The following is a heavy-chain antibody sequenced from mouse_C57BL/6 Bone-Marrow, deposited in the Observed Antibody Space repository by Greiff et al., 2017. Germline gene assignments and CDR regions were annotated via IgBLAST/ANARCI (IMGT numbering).Heavy chain of an antibody. J-gene: IGHJ3*01. CDR1: GYSFTSYY. Sequence: VQLQQSGPELVKPGASVKLSCKASGYSFTSYYIHWVKQRPGQGLEWIGCIYPGSGSTKYNEKFKGKATLTADTSSSTAYMQLSSLTSEDSAVYYCASSYYSNLLFAYWGQGTLVTVSA. CDR3: ASSYYSNLLFAY. CDR2: IYPGSGST. V-gene: IGHV1-66*01. D-gene: IGHD2-5*01.